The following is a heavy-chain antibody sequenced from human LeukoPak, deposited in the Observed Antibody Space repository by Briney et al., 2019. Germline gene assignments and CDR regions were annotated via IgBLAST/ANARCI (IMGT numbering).Heavy chain of an antibody. J-gene: IGHJ4*02. V-gene: IGHV1-8*01. CDR3: ATAGIGYDILTGYRIFDY. CDR1: GYTFTSYD. CDR2: MNPNSGNT. D-gene: IGHD3-9*01. Sequence: ASVKVSCKASGYTFTSYDINWVRQATGQGLEWMGWMNPNSGNTGYAQKFQGRVTMTEDTSTDTAYMELSSLRSEDTAVYYCATAGIGYDILTGYRIFDYWGQGTLVTVSS.